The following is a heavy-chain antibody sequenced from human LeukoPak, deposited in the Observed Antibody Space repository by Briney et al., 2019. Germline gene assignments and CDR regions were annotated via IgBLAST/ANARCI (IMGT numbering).Heavy chain of an antibody. D-gene: IGHD3-10*01. Sequence: ASVKVSCKASGYTFTSYGISWVRQAPGQGLEWMGWISAYNGNTNYAQKLQGRVTMTTDTSTSSAYMELRSLRSDDTAVYYCARDRGSGSYYNADYYYYGMDVWGQGTTVTVSS. CDR1: GYTFTSYG. CDR2: ISAYNGNT. J-gene: IGHJ6*02. CDR3: ARDRGSGSYYNADYYYYGMDV. V-gene: IGHV1-18*01.